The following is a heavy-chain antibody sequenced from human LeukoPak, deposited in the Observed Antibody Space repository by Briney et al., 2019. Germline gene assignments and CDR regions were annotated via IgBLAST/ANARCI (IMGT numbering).Heavy chain of an antibody. Sequence: GESLKISCKGSGYSFTSYWIVWVRQMPGKGLEWMGIIYPGDSDTRYSPSFQGQVTISADKSISTAYLQWSSLKASDTAMYYCARGYCSSTSCYDRVFDYWGQGTLVTVSS. CDR1: GYSFTSYW. CDR3: ARGYCSSTSCYDRVFDY. V-gene: IGHV5-51*01. J-gene: IGHJ4*02. D-gene: IGHD2-2*01. CDR2: IYPGDSDT.